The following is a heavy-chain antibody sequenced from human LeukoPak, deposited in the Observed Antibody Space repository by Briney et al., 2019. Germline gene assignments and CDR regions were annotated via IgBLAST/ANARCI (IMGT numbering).Heavy chain of an antibody. CDR2: ISGSGGST. CDR3: AKTGGGYYREFDY. CDR1: GFTFSSYA. J-gene: IGHJ4*02. Sequence: GGSQRLSCAASGFTFSSYAMSWVRQAPGKGLEWVSAISGSGGSTYYADSVKGRFTISRDNSKNTLYLQMNSLRAEDTAVYYCAKTGGGYYREFDYWGQGTLVTVSS. D-gene: IGHD1-26*01. V-gene: IGHV3-23*01.